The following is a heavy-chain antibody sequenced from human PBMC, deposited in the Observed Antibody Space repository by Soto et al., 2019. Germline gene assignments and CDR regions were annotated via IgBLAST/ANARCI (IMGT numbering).Heavy chain of an antibody. CDR2: ISSSSSYI. CDR3: ARDITIFGPA. V-gene: IGHV3-21*01. CDR1: GFTFSSYS. Sequence: GGSLRLSCAASGFTFSSYSMNWVRQAPGKGLEWVSSISSSSSYIYYADSVKGRFTISRDNAKNSLHLQMNSLRAEDTAVYYCARDITIFGPAWGQGTLVTVSS. J-gene: IGHJ4*02. D-gene: IGHD3-3*01.